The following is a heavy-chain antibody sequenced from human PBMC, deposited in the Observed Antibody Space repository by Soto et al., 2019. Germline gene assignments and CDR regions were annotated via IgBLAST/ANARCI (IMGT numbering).Heavy chain of an antibody. D-gene: IGHD3-10*01. Sequence: SETLSLTCTVSGGSISSYYWSWIRQPPGKGLEWIGYIYYSGSTNYNPSLKSRVTISVDTSKNQFSMKLSSVTAADTAVYYCARGRGAYYYYYMDVWGKGTTVTVSS. CDR3: ARGRGAYYYYYMDV. J-gene: IGHJ6*03. V-gene: IGHV4-59*01. CDR1: GGSISSYY. CDR2: IYYSGST.